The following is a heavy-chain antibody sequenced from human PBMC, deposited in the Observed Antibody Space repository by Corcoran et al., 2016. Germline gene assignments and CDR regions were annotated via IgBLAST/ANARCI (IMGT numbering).Heavy chain of an antibody. V-gene: IGHV1-46*01. D-gene: IGHD6-13*01. J-gene: IGHJ4*02. Sequence: QVQLVQSGAEVKKPGASVQVSCKASGDTFTSYYMHWVRQAPGQGLEWMGIVNPSDGSTSYAQKFQGRVTMTWDTSTSTLDMELSSMGSEDTAVYYCARDGSGSSSWYSGGYWGQGTLVTVSS. CDR2: VNPSDGST. CDR3: ARDGSGSSSWYSGGY. CDR1: GDTFTSYY.